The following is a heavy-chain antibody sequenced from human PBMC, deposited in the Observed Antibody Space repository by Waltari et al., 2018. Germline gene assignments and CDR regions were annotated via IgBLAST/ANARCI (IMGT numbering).Heavy chain of an antibody. CDR3: ARLGDWRFGDPFDY. Sequence: QVQLVQSGAEVKKPGASVTVSCKASGYTFTSYDIHWVRQATGQGLEWMGWMNPNSGNTGYAQKFQGRVTMTRNTSISTAYMELSSLRSEDTAVYYCARLGDWRFGDPFDYWGQGTLVTVSS. V-gene: IGHV1-8*01. D-gene: IGHD3-10*01. J-gene: IGHJ4*02. CDR1: GYTFTSYD. CDR2: MNPNSGNT.